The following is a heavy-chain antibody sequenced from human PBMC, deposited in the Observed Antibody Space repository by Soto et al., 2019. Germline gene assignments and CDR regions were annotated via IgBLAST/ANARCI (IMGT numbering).Heavy chain of an antibody. CDR1: GGSISSYY. D-gene: IGHD3-22*01. V-gene: IGHV4-59*12. Sequence: SETLSLTCTVSGGSISSYYWSWIRQPPGKGLEWIGYIYYSGSTNYNPSLKSRVTISVDTSKNQFSLRLTSVTAADTAVYFCAIDPGWGYYYDSSGFYRGRAFDIWGQGTMVTVSS. J-gene: IGHJ3*02. CDR2: IYYSGST. CDR3: AIDPGWGYYYDSSGFYRGRAFDI.